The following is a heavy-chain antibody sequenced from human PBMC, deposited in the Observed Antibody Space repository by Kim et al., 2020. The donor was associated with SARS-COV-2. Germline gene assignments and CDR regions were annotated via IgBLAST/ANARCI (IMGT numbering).Heavy chain of an antibody. CDR1: GGTFSSYA. V-gene: IGHV1-69*13. Sequence: SVKVSCKASGGTFSSYAISWVRQAPGQGLEWMGGIIPIFGTANYAQKFQGRVTITADESTSTAYMELSSLRSEDTAVYYCARGRGYSSSWQGYWFDPWGQGTLVTVSS. CDR2: IIPIFGTA. CDR3: ARGRGYSSSWQGYWFDP. D-gene: IGHD6-13*01. J-gene: IGHJ5*02.